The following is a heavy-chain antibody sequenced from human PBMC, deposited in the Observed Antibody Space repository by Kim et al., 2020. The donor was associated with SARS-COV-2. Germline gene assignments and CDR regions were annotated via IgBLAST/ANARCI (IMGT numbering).Heavy chain of an antibody. J-gene: IGHJ4*02. V-gene: IGHV3-43*01. CDR3: AKAGHFDY. Sequence: GDGTNYADSVKGRFTISTDSTKTSLYLKMSSLRPEDTAFYYCAKAGHFDYWGQGTLVTVPS. CDR2: GDGT.